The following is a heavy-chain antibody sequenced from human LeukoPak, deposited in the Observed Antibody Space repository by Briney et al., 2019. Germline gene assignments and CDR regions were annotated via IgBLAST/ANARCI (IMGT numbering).Heavy chain of an antibody. D-gene: IGHD2-21*02. CDR3: ARRDCVGDCYSNWFDP. J-gene: IGHJ5*02. Sequence: ASVKVSCKASGYTFTNYFMHWVRQAPGQGLEWMGIINPRGGSTGYAQKFQGRITMTTDMSTRTVYMELSSLESEDTAVYYCARRDCVGDCYSNWFDPWGRGPWSPSPQ. V-gene: IGHV1-46*01. CDR1: GYTFTNYF. CDR2: INPRGGST.